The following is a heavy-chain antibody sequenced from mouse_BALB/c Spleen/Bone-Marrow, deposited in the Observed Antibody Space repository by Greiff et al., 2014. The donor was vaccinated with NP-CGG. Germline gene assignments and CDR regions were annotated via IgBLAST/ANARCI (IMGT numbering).Heavy chain of an antibody. J-gene: IGHJ3*01. V-gene: IGHV1-69*02. CDR2: IYPSDSYT. D-gene: IGHD2-3*01. CDR3: TRDDGSFAY. Sequence: VQLQQSGAELVRPGASVKLSCKASGYTFTSYWINWVKQRPGQGLEWIGNIYPSDSYTNYSQKFKDKATLTVDKSSSTAYMQLSSPTSEDSAVYYCTRDDGSFAYWGQGTLVTVSA. CDR1: GYTFTSYW.